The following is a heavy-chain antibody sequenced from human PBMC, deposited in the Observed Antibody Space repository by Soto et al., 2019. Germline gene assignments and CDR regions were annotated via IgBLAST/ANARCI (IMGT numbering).Heavy chain of an antibody. D-gene: IGHD3-22*01. Sequence: GGSLRLSCTASGLTFGDYAMSWVRQAPGKGLEWVGFIRSKAYGGTTEYAASVKGRFTISRDDSKSIAYLQMNSLKTEDTAVYYCTREYDSSGYYLDYYYYGMDVWGQGTTVTVSS. V-gene: IGHV3-49*04. CDR1: GLTFGDYA. J-gene: IGHJ6*02. CDR2: IRSKAYGGTT. CDR3: TREYDSSGYYLDYYYYGMDV.